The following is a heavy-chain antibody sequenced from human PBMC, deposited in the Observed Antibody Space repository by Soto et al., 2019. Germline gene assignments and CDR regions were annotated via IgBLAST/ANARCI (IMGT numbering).Heavy chain of an antibody. CDR1: GFTFSSYS. Sequence: PGGSLRLSCAASGFTFSSYSMNWVRQAPGKGLEWVSYISSSSTIYYADSVKGRFTISRDNAKNSLYLQMNSLRAEDTAVFYFARVGGDYGTYYYYYYMDVWGKGTTVTVSS. CDR3: ARVGGDYGTYYYYYYMDV. V-gene: IGHV3-48*01. J-gene: IGHJ6*03. D-gene: IGHD4-17*01. CDR2: ISSSSTI.